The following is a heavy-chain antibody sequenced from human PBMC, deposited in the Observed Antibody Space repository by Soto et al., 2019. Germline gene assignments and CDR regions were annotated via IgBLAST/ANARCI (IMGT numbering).Heavy chain of an antibody. D-gene: IGHD6-13*01. CDR1: GFTFSSYA. Sequence: GGSLRLSCAASGFTFSSYAMSWVRQAPGKGLEWVSAISASGGSTYYADSVKGRFTISRDNSKNTLYLQMNSLRAEDTAVYYCAKDRGSSWYFDYWGQGSLVTVSS. J-gene: IGHJ4*02. CDR3: AKDRGSSWYFDY. CDR2: ISASGGST. V-gene: IGHV3-23*01.